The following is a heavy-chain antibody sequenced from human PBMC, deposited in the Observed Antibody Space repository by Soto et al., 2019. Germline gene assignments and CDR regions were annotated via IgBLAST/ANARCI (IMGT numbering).Heavy chain of an antibody. CDR1: GGPINSNIYY. Sequence: SETLSLTCTVSGGPINSNIYYWGWIRQPPGKGLEWIGEIYHSGSTNYNPSLKSRVTISVDKSKNQFSLKLSSVTAADTAVYYCARGGTMIVVVTGNWFDPWGQGTLVTVSS. CDR3: ARGGTMIVVVTGNWFDP. V-gene: IGHV4-39*07. CDR2: IYHSGST. D-gene: IGHD3-22*01. J-gene: IGHJ5*02.